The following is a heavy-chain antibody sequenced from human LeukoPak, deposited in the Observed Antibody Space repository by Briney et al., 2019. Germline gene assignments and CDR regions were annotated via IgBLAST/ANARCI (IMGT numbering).Heavy chain of an antibody. CDR3: ARVRGSYAFDQ. V-gene: IGHV3-64*01. CDR2: INSNGGST. D-gene: IGHD3-10*01. J-gene: IGHJ4*02. Sequence: GGSLRLSCAASGFSFSRYAMHWVRQAPGKGLEYVSAINSNGGSTYYANSVKGRFSISRDNSKNTLYLHMGSLRNEDMAVYYCARVRGSYAFDQWGQGTLVTVS. CDR1: GFSFSRYA.